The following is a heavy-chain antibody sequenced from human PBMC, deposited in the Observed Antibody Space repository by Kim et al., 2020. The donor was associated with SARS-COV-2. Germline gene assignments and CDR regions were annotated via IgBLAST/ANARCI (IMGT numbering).Heavy chain of an antibody. D-gene: IGHD3-16*01. CDR1: GFTFSAYD. Sequence: GGSLRLSCATSGFTFSAYDMNWGRQAPGKGLEWLSFITKSSTTIYYADSVEGRFTISRDNAKNSLFLQMNSLRDEDTALYYCVRDRMGGAFDMWGQGTMVTVSS. V-gene: IGHV3-48*02. J-gene: IGHJ3*02. CDR3: VRDRMGGAFDM. CDR2: ITKSSTTI.